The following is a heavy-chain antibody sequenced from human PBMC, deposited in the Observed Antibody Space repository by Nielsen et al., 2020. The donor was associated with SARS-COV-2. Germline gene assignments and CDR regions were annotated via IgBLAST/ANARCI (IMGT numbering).Heavy chain of an antibody. CDR2: IIPIFGTA. Sequence: SVQVSCKASGGTLSSYATSWVRQAPAPGLEWMGGIIPIFGTANYAQKFQGRVTITADESTSTAYMELGSLRSEDTAVYYCARDLWSARDYYYNYYGMDLWGQGTTVTVSS. V-gene: IGHV1-69*13. D-gene: IGHD2-21*01. CDR3: ARDLWSARDYYYNYYGMDL. CDR1: GGTLSSYA. J-gene: IGHJ6*02.